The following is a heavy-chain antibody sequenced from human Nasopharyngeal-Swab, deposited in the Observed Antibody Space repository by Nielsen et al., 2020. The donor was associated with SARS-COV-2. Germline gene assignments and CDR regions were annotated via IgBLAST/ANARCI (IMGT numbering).Heavy chain of an antibody. Sequence: GGSLRLSCAASGFTFTSYAMTWVRQAPGKGLEWVSGISGSGSSTYYADSVKGRFTISRDNSKNTLYLQMNSLRAEDTAVYYCAKDARYDFWSGYYFDYWGQGTLVTVSS. CDR1: GFTFTSYA. V-gene: IGHV3-23*01. CDR2: ISGSGSST. D-gene: IGHD3-3*01. J-gene: IGHJ4*02. CDR3: AKDARYDFWSGYYFDY.